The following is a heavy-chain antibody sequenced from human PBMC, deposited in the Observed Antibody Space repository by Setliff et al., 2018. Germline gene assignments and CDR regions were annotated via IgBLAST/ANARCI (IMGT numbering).Heavy chain of an antibody. Sequence: GGSLRLSCAASAFAFSNAWMSWVRQAPGKGLEWVGRIKSKTDGGTTDYAAPVKGRFTISRDDSKNTLYLQMNSLETEDTAVYYCSTLTTVTTSPLWGQGTLVTVSS. V-gene: IGHV3-15*01. CDR3: STLTTVTTSPL. J-gene: IGHJ4*02. CDR1: AFAFSNAW. CDR2: IKSKTDGGTT. D-gene: IGHD4-17*01.